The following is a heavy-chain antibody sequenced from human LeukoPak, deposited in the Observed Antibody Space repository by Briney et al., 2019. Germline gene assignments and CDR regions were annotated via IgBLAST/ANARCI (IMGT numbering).Heavy chain of an antibody. D-gene: IGHD3-10*01. CDR3: ARDSGFSGAQRGEF. Sequence: QPGGSLRLSCAASGFTFSNYAIHWVRRPPGKGLEWVAVISYDGSNKFYADSVKGRFTISRDNSKNSLYLQMNSLRADDTAVYYCARDSGFSGAQRGEFWGQGTLVTVSS. J-gene: IGHJ4*02. CDR1: GFTFSNYA. V-gene: IGHV3-30*04. CDR2: ISYDGSNK.